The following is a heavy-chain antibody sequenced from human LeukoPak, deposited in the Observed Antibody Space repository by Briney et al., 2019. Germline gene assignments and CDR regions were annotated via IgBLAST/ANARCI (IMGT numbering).Heavy chain of an antibody. CDR2: IKSKTDGGTT. J-gene: IGHJ5*02. CDR1: GFTFSNAW. V-gene: IGHV3-15*01. CDR3: TRKVYGDYGVNWFDP. Sequence: GGSLRLSCAASGFTFSNAWMSWVRQAPGKGLEWVGRIKSKTDGGTTDYAAPVKGRFTISRDDSKNTLYLQMNSLKTEDTAVYYCTRKVYGDYGVNWFDPWGQGTLVTVSS. D-gene: IGHD4-17*01.